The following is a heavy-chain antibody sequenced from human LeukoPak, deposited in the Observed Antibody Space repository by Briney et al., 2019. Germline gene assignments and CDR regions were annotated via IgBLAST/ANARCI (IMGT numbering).Heavy chain of an antibody. V-gene: IGHV1-2*02. D-gene: IGHD6-13*01. CDR2: ITNSGAT. CDR1: GYTFTGYS. CDR3: VRELSAGTFDY. J-gene: IGHJ4*02. Sequence: ASVKVSCKASGYTFTGYSVHWVRQAPGQGLEWMGWITNSGATHYAQKFQGRVTLTRDTSIITAYMELSDLRSDDTAVYYCVRELSAGTFDYWGQGTPVTVSS.